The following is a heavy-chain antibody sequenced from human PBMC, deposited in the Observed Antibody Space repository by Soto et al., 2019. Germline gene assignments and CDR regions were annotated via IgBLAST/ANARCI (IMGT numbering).Heavy chain of an antibody. Sequence: GGSLRLSCAASGFTFSSYSMNWVRQAPGKGLEWVSYISSSSSTIYYADSVKGRFTISRDNAKNSLYLQMNSLRDEDTAVYYCARVRLNYYDSSGYPTPGHFDYWGQGTLVTVSS. CDR2: ISSSSSTI. CDR1: GFTFSSYS. CDR3: ARVRLNYYDSSGYPTPGHFDY. V-gene: IGHV3-48*02. D-gene: IGHD3-22*01. J-gene: IGHJ4*02.